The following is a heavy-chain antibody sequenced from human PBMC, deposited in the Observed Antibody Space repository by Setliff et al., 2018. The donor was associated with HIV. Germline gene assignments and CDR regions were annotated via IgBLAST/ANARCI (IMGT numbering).Heavy chain of an antibody. V-gene: IGHV4-59*12. CDR3: ARSVAGTLVWSL. Sequence: SETLSLTCTLSGGSISTYYWGWIRQPPGKGLEWIGYIYYNGRPNYNPSLKSRLTISVDKSNNQFSLKLSSVTAADTAVYYCARSVAGTLVWSLWGQGTLVTVS. J-gene: IGHJ4*02. D-gene: IGHD6-13*01. CDR1: GGSISTYY. CDR2: IYYNGRP.